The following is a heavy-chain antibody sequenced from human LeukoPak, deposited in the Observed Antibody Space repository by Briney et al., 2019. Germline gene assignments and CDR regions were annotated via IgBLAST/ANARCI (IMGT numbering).Heavy chain of an antibody. CDR1: GFTFRHYY. V-gene: IGHV3-7*03. CDR2: IREDGSDD. CDR3: PRGDGYYFGF. Sequence: GGSLRLSCAASGFTFRHYYMNWVRLAPGKGLAWVANIREDGSDDTYEASVKGRFTISRDNARNSLFLQMNSLRAEDTAVYYCPRGDGYYFGFWGQGTPVTVSS. J-gene: IGHJ4*02.